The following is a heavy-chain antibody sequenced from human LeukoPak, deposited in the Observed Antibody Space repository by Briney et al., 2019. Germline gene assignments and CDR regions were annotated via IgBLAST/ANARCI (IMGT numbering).Heavy chain of an antibody. D-gene: IGHD3-9*01. CDR1: GGSITGYY. Sequence: SETLSLTCAVYGGSITGYYWSWIRQTPGRGLEWVGEIHYTGATSYNPSLKSRATISTDTSKNQFSLRLSSVTAADTAVYYCARGNILTGYCFDLWGQGALVTVSS. V-gene: IGHV4-34*01. CDR2: IHYTGAT. CDR3: ARGNILTGYCFDL. J-gene: IGHJ4*02.